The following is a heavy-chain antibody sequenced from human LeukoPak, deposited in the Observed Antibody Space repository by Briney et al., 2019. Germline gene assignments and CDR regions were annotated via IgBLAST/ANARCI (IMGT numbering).Heavy chain of an antibody. CDR1: GGSISSSSYY. CDR2: IYYSGNT. CDR3: ARHQFTAGPPLGSYFDY. D-gene: IGHD3-10*01. J-gene: IGHJ4*02. Sequence: NSSETLSLTCTVSGGSISSSSYYWGWIRQPPGKGLEWIGSIYYSGNTYYNSSLKNRVTISIDTSKNQFSLKLSSVTAADTAVYYCARHQFTAGPPLGSYFDYWGQGTLVTVSS. V-gene: IGHV4-39*01.